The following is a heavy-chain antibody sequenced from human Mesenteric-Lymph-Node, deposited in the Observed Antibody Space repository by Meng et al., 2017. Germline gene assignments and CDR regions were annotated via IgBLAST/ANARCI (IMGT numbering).Heavy chain of an antibody. CDR3: ARDILYYYDNSGLSDYFDY. D-gene: IGHD3-22*01. V-gene: IGHV4-4*07. J-gene: IGHJ4*02. Sequence: GSLRLSCTVSGGSISSYYWSWIRQPAGKGLEWIGRIYTSGSTNYNPSLKSRVTMSVDTSKNQFSLKLSSVTAADTAVYYCARDILYYYDNSGLSDYFDYWGQGALVTVSS. CDR1: GGSISSYY. CDR2: IYTSGST.